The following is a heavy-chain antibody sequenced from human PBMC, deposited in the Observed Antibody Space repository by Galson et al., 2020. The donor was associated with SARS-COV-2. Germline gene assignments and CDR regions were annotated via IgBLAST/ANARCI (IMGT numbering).Heavy chain of an antibody. D-gene: IGHD3-22*01. CDR2: ISYDGSNK. J-gene: IGHJ3*02. CDR3: AKMYYYDSSGYYYEDDDAFDI. CDR1: GFTFSSYG. V-gene: IGHV3-30*18. Sequence: TGGSLRLSCAASGFTFSSYGMHWVRQAPGKGLEWVAVISYDGSNKYYADSVKGRFTISRDNSKNTLYLQMNSLRAGDTAVYYCAKMYYYDSSGYYYEDDDAFDIWGQGTMVTVSS.